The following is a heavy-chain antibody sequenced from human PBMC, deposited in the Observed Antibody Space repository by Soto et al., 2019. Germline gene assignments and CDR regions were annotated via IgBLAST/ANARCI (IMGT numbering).Heavy chain of an antibody. J-gene: IGHJ4*02. V-gene: IGHV3-21*01. CDR2: ITSGSGVT. Sequence: GGSLRLSCVASGLRFTSYGMSWVRQAPGRGLEWVSSITSGSGVTFYADSVKGRFTISRDNAKNSLHLQMNSLRAEDTAVYYCTTYTGTYRDYWGPGTLVTVSS. CDR3: TTYTGTYRDY. D-gene: IGHD1-26*01. CDR1: GLRFTSYG.